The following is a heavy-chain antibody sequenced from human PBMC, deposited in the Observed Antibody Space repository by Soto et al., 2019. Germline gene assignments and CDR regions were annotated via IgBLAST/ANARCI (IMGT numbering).Heavy chain of an antibody. J-gene: IGHJ3*02. V-gene: IGHV3-23*01. CDR3: ALPRGFGVFDGYDI. CDR1: GLTFSTYA. CDR2: ISGSGGST. Sequence: GGSLRLSCAASGLTFSTYAMSWVRQAPGKGLGWVSAISGSGGSTFYADSVKGRSTNSSNNSMNTLYRQMNCQRTEDKAVYYCALPRGFGVFDGYDIWGQGTMVTVSS. D-gene: IGHD3-10*01.